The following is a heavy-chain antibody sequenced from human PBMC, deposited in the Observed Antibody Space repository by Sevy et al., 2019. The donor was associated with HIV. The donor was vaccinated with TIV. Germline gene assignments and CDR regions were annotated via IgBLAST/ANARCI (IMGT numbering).Heavy chain of an antibody. J-gene: IGHJ4*02. CDR2: IYPGDSVT. V-gene: IGHV5-51*01. D-gene: IGHD2-2*01. CDR3: ARYPIVVVPAAEYYFDY. CDR1: GYTFSNYW. Sequence: GESLKISCKGSGYTFSNYWLGWVRQMPGKGLAWMGVIYPGDSVTRYSPSFQGQVSMSADKSTSTASLQLSSLKTSDTAIYYCARYPIVVVPAAEYYFDYWGQGTLVTVSS.